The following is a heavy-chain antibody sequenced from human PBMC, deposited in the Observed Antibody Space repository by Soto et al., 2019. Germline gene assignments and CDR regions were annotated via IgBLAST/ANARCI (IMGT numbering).Heavy chain of an antibody. V-gene: IGHV4-59*01. Sequence: SETLSLTCTVSGDSISSYYWSWIRQPPGKGLEWIGYIYYSGSTNYNPSLKSRVTISVDTSKNQFSLKLSSVTAADTAVYYCARDIGYYYDSSGYWDYWGQGTPVTVSS. D-gene: IGHD3-22*01. J-gene: IGHJ4*02. CDR1: GDSISSYY. CDR3: ARDIGYYYDSSGYWDY. CDR2: IYYSGST.